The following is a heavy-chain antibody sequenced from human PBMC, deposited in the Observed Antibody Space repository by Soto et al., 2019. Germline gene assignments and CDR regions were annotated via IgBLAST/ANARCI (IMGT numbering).Heavy chain of an antibody. CDR2: IYSGGST. V-gene: IGHV3-66*01. J-gene: IGHJ4*02. CDR3: ARVPSYDFWSGSSEHFDY. D-gene: IGHD3-3*01. Sequence: PGGSLRLSCAASGFTVSSNYMSWVRQAPGKGLEWVSVIYSGGSTYYADSVKGRFTISRDNAKNSLYLQMNSLRAEDTAVYYCARVPSYDFWSGSSEHFDYWGQGTLVTVSS. CDR1: GFTVSSNY.